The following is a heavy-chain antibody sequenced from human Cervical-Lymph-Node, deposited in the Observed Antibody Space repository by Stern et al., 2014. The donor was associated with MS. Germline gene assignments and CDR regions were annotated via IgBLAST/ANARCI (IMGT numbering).Heavy chain of an antibody. Sequence: EESGPVLVKPTETLTLTCTVSGFSLSNARMGVSWIRQPPGKALEWLAHIFSNDEESYSTSLKSRLTISKDTSKSQVVLTMTNMDPVDTATYYCARIQGGGYDNGVDSWGQGTLVTVSS. D-gene: IGHD5-12*01. CDR2: IFSNDEE. CDR3: ARIQGGGYDNGVDS. J-gene: IGHJ4*02. CDR1: GFSLSNARMG. V-gene: IGHV2-26*01.